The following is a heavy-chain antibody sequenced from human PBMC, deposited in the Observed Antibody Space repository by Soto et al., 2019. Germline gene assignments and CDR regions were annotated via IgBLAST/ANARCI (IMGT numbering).Heavy chain of an antibody. D-gene: IGHD2-2*01. Sequence: GGSLRLSCAASGFTFSSYSMNWVRQAPGKGLEWVSYISSSSTIYYADSVKGRFTISRDNAKNSLYLQMNSLRAEDTAVYYCAREGEDIVVVPAAIWGINWFDPWGQGTLVTVSS. V-gene: IGHV3-48*01. CDR2: ISSSSTI. CDR3: AREGEDIVVVPAAIWGINWFDP. CDR1: GFTFSSYS. J-gene: IGHJ5*02.